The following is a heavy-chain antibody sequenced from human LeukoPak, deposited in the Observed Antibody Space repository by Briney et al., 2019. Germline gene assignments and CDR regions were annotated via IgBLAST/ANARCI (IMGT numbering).Heavy chain of an antibody. J-gene: IGHJ4*02. V-gene: IGHV3-66*02. CDR1: GFTVSRNY. Sequence: SGGSLRLSCAASGFTVSRNYMSWVRQAPGKGLEWVSVIYSGGSTYYADSVKGRFTISRDNSKNTLYLQMNSLRAEDTAVYYCARALIAAAGTAGEFDYWGQGTLVTVSS. D-gene: IGHD6-13*01. CDR2: IYSGGST. CDR3: ARALIAAAGTAGEFDY.